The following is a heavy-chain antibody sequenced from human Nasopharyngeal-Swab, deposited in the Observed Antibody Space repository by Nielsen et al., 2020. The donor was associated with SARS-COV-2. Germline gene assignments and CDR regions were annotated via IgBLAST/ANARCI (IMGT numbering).Heavy chain of an antibody. J-gene: IGHJ6*02. Sequence: GGSLRLSCAASGFTFSSYSMNWVRQAPGKGLEWVSSISSSSSYIYYADSVKGRFTISRDNAKNSLYLQMNSLRAKDTAVYYCARLNRYCSSTSCSYYYYGMDVWGQGTTVTVSS. CDR1: GFTFSSYS. V-gene: IGHV3-21*01. D-gene: IGHD2-2*01. CDR2: ISSSSSYI. CDR3: ARLNRYCSSTSCSYYYYGMDV.